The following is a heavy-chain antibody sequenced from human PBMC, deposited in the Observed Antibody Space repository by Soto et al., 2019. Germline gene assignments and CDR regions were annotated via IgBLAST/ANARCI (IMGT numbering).Heavy chain of an antibody. CDR2: INPNSGGT. J-gene: IGHJ3*02. CDR1: GYTFTGYY. Sequence: ASVKVSCKASGYTFTGYYMHWVRQAPGQGLEWMGWINPNSGGTNYAQKLQGWVTMTRDTSISTAYMELSRLRSDDTAVYYCARDAAVAGNDAFDIWGQGTMVTVSS. CDR3: ARDAAVAGNDAFDI. D-gene: IGHD6-19*01. V-gene: IGHV1-2*04.